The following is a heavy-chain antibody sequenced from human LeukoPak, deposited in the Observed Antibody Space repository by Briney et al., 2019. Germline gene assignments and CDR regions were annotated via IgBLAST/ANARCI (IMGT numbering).Heavy chain of an antibody. CDR1: GFTFSSYG. J-gene: IGHJ4*02. V-gene: IGHV3-30*03. CDR2: ISYDGSNK. CDR3: ARRAGAYSHPYDY. Sequence: GRSLRLSCAASGFTFSSYGMHWVRQAPGKGLEWVAGISYDGSNKYYADSVKGRFTISRDDSKNTLYLQMNSLRAEDTAVYYCARRAGAYSHPYDYWGQGTLVTVSS. D-gene: IGHD4/OR15-4a*01.